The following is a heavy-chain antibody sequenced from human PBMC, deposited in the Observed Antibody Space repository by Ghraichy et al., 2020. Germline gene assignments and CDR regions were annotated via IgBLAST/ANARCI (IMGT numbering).Heavy chain of an antibody. D-gene: IGHD2-21*02. J-gene: IGHJ3*02. Sequence: GGSLRHSCAASGFTFTSYSMSWVRQAPTKGLEWVSSINGNGAKINYADSVKGRFTISRDNSKNTLYLQMNSLRADDTAVYYCAKDAVTANGRWDGFDIWGQGTTVTVSS. CDR1: GFTFTSYS. CDR2: INGNGAKI. V-gene: IGHV3-23*01. CDR3: AKDAVTANGRWDGFDI.